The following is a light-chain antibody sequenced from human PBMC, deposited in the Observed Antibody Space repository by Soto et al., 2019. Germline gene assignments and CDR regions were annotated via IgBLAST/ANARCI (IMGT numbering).Light chain of an antibody. V-gene: IGKV1-39*01. CDR3: QHSYSSPYT. Sequence: DIPMTQSPSSLSASVGDRVTITCRASQSISGYLNWYQQKPSKAPKLLIYGASTLQSGVPSRFSGGGSGTDFTLTISSLQPEDFATYYCQHSYSSPYTFGQGTKLEIK. J-gene: IGKJ2*01. CDR1: QSISGY. CDR2: GAS.